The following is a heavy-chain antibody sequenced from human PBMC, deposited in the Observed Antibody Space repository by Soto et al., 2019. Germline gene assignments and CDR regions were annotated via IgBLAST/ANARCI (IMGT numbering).Heavy chain of an antibody. CDR2: TSDSGGST. D-gene: IGHD1-26*01. J-gene: IGHJ4*02. CDR1: GFSFSTYA. CDR3: AKSMRWEKPHYFDY. V-gene: IGHV3-23*01. Sequence: HPGGSLRLSCAASGFSFSTYAMGWVRQTPGKGLEWVSATSDSGGSTYYADSVKGRFTISRDNSKNTLYLQMNSLTAEETAVYYCAKSMRWEKPHYFDYWGQGALVTVSS.